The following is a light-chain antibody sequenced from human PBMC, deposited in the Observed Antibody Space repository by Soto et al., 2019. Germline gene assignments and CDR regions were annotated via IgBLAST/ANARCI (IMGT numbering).Light chain of an antibody. CDR2: LGS. CDR3: MQRIDFPPT. Sequence: DIVMTQSPLSLPVTPGEPASISCRSSQSLLHSNGYNYLDWYLQKPGQSPQLLIYLGSNRASGAPDRFSGRGSGTDFTLKISRVEAEDVGVYYCMQRIDFPPTFGQGTKVEIK. J-gene: IGKJ1*01. V-gene: IGKV2-28*01. CDR1: QSLLHSNGYNY.